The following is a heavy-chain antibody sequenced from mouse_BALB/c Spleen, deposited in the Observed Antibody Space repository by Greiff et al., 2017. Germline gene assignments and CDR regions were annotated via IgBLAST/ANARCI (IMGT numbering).Heavy chain of an antibody. CDR1: GYTFTSYT. Sequence: VKLQESGAELARPGASVKMSCKASGYTFTSYTMHWVKQRPGQGLEWIGYINPSSGYTNYNQKFKDKATLTADKSSSTAYMQLSSLTSEDSAVYYCARGGTATAMDYWGQGTSVTVSS. CDR3: ARGGTATAMDY. CDR2: INPSSGYT. V-gene: IGHV1-4*01. D-gene: IGHD1-2*01. J-gene: IGHJ4*01.